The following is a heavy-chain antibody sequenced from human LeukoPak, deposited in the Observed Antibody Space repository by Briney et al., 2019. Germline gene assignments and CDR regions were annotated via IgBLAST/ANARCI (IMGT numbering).Heavy chain of an antibody. CDR1: GFTFSSYS. D-gene: IGHD5-12*01. V-gene: IGHV3-21*01. Sequence: GGSLRLSCAASGFTFSSYSMNWVRQAPGKGLEWVSSISSSSSYIYYAGSVKGRFTISRDNAKNSLYLQMNSLRAEDTAVYYCAREGGYDSGRGFDYWGQGTLVTVSS. CDR3: AREGGYDSGRGFDY. J-gene: IGHJ4*02. CDR2: ISSSSSYI.